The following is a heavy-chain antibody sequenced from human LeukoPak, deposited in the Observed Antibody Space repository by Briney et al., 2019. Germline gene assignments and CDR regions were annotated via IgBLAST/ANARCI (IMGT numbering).Heavy chain of an antibody. D-gene: IGHD4-17*01. CDR3: ARALYGDYRPTLDY. CDR2: ISAYNGNT. J-gene: IGHJ4*02. V-gene: IGHV1-18*01. CDR1: GYTFIHYG. Sequence: ASVKVSCKASGYTFIHYGISWVRQAPGQGLEYMGWISAYNGNTNYAQKLQGRVTMTTDTSTSTAYMELRSLRSDDTAVYYCARALYGDYRPTLDYWGQGTLVTVSS.